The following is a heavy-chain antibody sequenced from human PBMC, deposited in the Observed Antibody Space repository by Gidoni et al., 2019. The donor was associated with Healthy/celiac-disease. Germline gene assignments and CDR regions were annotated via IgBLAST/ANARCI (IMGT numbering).Heavy chain of an antibody. CDR2: IIPSFGTA. J-gene: IGHJ3*02. CDR1: GGTFSSYA. CDR3: EIVVVNLDAFDI. Sequence: QVQLVQSGAEVKKPGSSVKVSCKASGGTFSSYAISWVRQATGQGLEWMGGIIPSFGTANYAQKFQGRVTITADKSTSTAYMELSSLRSEDTAVYYCEIVVVNLDAFDIWGQGTMVTVSS. D-gene: IGHD3-22*01. V-gene: IGHV1-69*06.